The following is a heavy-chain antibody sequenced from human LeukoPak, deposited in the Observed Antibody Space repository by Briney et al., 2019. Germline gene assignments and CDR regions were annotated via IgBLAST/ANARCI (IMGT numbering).Heavy chain of an antibody. Sequence: SETLSLTCTVSGDTISSGGYFWSWIRQHPGKGLEWTGYIYYSGSTCYNPSLKSRVTISVDTSKSQFSLKLTSVTAADTAVYYCARTYYFDSSGRLYFFDYWGQGTLVTVSS. J-gene: IGHJ4*02. CDR1: GDTISSGGYF. V-gene: IGHV4-31*03. CDR3: ARTYYFDSSGRLYFFDY. D-gene: IGHD3-22*01. CDR2: IYYSGST.